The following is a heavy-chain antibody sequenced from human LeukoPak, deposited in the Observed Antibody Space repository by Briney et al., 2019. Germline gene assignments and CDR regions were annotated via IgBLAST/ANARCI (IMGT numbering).Heavy chain of an antibody. V-gene: IGHV4-39*07. D-gene: IGHD3-10*01. CDR3: ARDIGVSMVRGVIFPVFDY. Sequence: SETLSLTCTVSGGSISSSSYYWGWIRQPPGKGLEWIGSIYYSGSTYYNPSLKSRVTISVDTSKNQFSLKLSSVTAADTAVYYCARDIGVSMVRGVIFPVFDYWGQGTLVTVSS. CDR2: IYYSGST. J-gene: IGHJ4*02. CDR1: GGSISSSSYY.